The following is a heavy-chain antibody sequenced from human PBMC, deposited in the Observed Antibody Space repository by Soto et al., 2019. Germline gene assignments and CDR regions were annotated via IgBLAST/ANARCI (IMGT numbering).Heavy chain of an antibody. Sequence: SGPTLVNPTQTLTLTCTFSGFSLSTGGMGVGWIRQPPGKALEWLALIYWDGDRRYRPSLMSRLTIAKDTSKNQVVLTMTNMDPVDTATYYRVHSRCGGDCLQSYSSHYYYGMDIWGQGTTVTVSS. V-gene: IGHV2-5*02. CDR3: VHSRCGGDCLQSYSSHYYYGMDI. CDR2: IYWDGDR. D-gene: IGHD2-21*02. CDR1: GFSLSTGGMG. J-gene: IGHJ6*02.